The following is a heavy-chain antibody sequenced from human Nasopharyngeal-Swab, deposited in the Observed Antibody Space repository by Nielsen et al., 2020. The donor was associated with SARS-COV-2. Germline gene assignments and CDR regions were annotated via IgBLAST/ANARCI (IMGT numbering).Heavy chain of an antibody. CDR2: SNPKSGRT. D-gene: IGHD6-25*01. CDR1: GYTFTGYS. V-gene: IGHV1-2*06. J-gene: IGHJ4*02. Sequence: ASVTVSCKASGYTFTGYSLHWVRQAPGQGLEWMGRSNPKSGRTDYAQKFRARVTVSRHASVTTSYMELSSLTSEDTAIYYCARDKAASPLYYFDLWGQGNLVTVSP. CDR3: ARDKAASPLYYFDL.